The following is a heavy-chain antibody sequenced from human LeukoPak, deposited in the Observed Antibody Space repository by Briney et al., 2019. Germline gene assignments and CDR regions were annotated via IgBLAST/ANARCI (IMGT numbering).Heavy chain of an antibody. J-gene: IGHJ3*02. Sequence: GGSLRLSCAASGLTFITFGMHWVRQAPGKGLGWGAVLSYDGSDKDYADSVKGRFTLYRDDYKNTLYLQMNSLTAEDTAVYYCAKEGCGGDCYSLAFDIWGQGTMVTVSS. CDR2: LSYDGSDK. CDR3: AKEGCGGDCYSLAFDI. D-gene: IGHD2-21*02. CDR1: GLTFITFG. V-gene: IGHV3-30*18.